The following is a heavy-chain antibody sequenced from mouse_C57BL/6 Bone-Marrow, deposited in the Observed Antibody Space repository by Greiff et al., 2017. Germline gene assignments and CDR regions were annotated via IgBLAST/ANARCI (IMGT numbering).Heavy chain of an antibody. Sequence: DVKLVESGGGLVKPGGSLKLSCAASGFTFSSYAMSWVRQTPEKRLEWVATISDGGSYTYYPDNVKGRFTISRDNAKNNQYLQMSHLKSEDTAMYYCARDRGQLRLNYFDYWGQGTTLTVSS. CDR2: ISDGGSYT. CDR3: ARDRGQLRLNYFDY. V-gene: IGHV5-4*01. D-gene: IGHD3-2*02. CDR1: GFTFSSYA. J-gene: IGHJ2*01.